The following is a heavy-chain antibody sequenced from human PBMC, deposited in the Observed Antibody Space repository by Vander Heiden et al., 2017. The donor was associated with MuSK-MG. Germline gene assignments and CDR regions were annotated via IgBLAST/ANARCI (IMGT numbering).Heavy chain of an antibody. CDR3: ARDNRWNGNY. CDR1: GYTFTGYY. D-gene: IGHD1-1*01. Sequence: QVQLVQSGAEVKKPGAAVKVSFEAAGYTFTGYYMRWVRQAPGQGLEWMGRINPHSGVTNEAQKLQRRVTMTRDSSLITAQLHMRTLRSDDAAVYDLARDNRWNGNYWCEGTLVAL. J-gene: IGHJ4*02. V-gene: IGHV1-2*06. CDR2: INPHSGVT.